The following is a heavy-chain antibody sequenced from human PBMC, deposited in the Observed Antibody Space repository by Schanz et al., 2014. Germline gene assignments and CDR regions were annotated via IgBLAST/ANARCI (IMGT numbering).Heavy chain of an antibody. CDR3: ATNSPFRMVRGSNAFDA. V-gene: IGHV1-46*03. CDR1: GYTFTSYG. D-gene: IGHD3-10*01. J-gene: IGHJ3*01. Sequence: QGQLVQSGAEVKKPGASVKVSCKASGYTFTSYGITWVRQAPGQGLEWMGLINPSVGNTNYAQKFRGRVTMTRDTSTSTAYMELSSLRSEDTAVYYCATNSPFRMVRGSNAFDAWVQGTMVTVSS. CDR2: INPSVGNT.